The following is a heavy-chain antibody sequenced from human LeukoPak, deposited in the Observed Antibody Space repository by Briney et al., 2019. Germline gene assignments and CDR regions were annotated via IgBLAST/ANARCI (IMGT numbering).Heavy chain of an antibody. CDR1: GFTFSSYG. V-gene: IGHV3-33*01. CDR3: ARGNVAIPFDY. D-gene: IGHD2-2*02. CDR2: IWYDGSNK. J-gene: IGHJ4*02. Sequence: GRSLRLSCAASGFTFSSYGMHWVRQAPGKGLEWVAVIWYDGSNKYYADSVKGRFTISRDNSKNTLYLQMNSLRAEDTAVYYCARGNVAIPFDYWGQGTLVTASS.